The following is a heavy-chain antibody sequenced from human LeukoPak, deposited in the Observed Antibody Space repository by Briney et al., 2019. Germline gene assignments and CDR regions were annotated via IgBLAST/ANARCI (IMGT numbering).Heavy chain of an antibody. CDR2: ISGNGDIT. V-gene: IGHV3-23*01. J-gene: IGHJ4*02. Sequence: GGSLRLSCAASGFTFSTYAVNWVRQAPGKGLEWVSAISGNGDITYYADSVRGRFTISRDNSKNTLYLQMNSLRAEDTAVYYCARVKRDCSGGTCYSYDYWGQGTLVTVSS. CDR1: GFTFSTYA. D-gene: IGHD2-15*01. CDR3: ARVKRDCSGGTCYSYDY.